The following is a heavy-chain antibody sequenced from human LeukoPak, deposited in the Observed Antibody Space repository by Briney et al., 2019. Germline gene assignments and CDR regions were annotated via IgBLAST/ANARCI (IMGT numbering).Heavy chain of an antibody. V-gene: IGHV3-74*01. CDR3: ARGAIAGANFDY. CDR2: IRTDGGTK. Sequence: GGSLRLSCEGSGFSFSSYWMHWVRQAPGKGLAWVSRIRTDGGTKYYADSVKGRFTVSRDNARNTLYLQMDSLRAEDTAVYYCARGAIAGANFDYWGQGTLVTVSS. J-gene: IGHJ4*02. D-gene: IGHD1-26*01. CDR1: GFSFSSYW.